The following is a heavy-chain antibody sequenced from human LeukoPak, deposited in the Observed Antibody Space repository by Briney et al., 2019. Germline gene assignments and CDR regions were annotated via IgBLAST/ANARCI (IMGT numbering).Heavy chain of an antibody. CDR2: ISYDGSSK. Sequence: PGGSLRLSCSASGFTFSNFALHWVRQAPGMGLEWVAAISYDGSSKYYADSVKGRFTISRDNSKNTLYLQMNSLRAEDTAVYYCASATFYYDNSGRALDYWGQGTLVTVSS. CDR1: GFTFSNFA. J-gene: IGHJ4*02. CDR3: ASATFYYDNSGRALDY. V-gene: IGHV3-30-3*01. D-gene: IGHD3-22*01.